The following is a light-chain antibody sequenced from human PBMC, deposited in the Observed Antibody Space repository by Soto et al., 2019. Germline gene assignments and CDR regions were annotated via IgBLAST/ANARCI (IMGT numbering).Light chain of an antibody. V-gene: IGKV3-20*01. CDR1: QSVSSSY. CDR2: STS. J-gene: IGKJ1*01. CDR3: QQYGGSSWT. Sequence: EMVLTQSPGTLSLSARERATLSSRASQSVSSSYLAWYQQKPGQAPRLLIYSTSTRATGIPDRFSCSGSGADFTLTISKLEPGDFAVHYCQQYGGSSWTFGQGTKVDIK.